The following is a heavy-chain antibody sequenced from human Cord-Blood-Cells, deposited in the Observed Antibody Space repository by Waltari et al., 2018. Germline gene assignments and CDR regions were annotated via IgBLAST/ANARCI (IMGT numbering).Heavy chain of an antibody. V-gene: IGHV3-21*01. Sequence: EVQLVESGGGLVKPGGSLRLSCAASGFSLRSYSMNWVRQAPGKGLEWVSSISSSSSYIYYADSVKGRFTISRDNAKNSLYLQMNSLRAEDTAVYYCARVKSSSSFAFDIWGQGTMVTVSS. CDR3: ARVKSSSSFAFDI. J-gene: IGHJ3*02. CDR1: GFSLRSYS. D-gene: IGHD6-6*01. CDR2: ISSSSSYI.